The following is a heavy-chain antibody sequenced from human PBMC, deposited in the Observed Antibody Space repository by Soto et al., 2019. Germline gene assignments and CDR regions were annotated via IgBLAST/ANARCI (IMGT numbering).Heavy chain of an antibody. Sequence: PSETLSLTCTVSGGSIRSSTYYWGWIRQPPGKGLEWIGSIYYSGSTHYNPSLKSRVTMSVDTSTNQFSLKLNSVTAADTAVYYCTRHEGGAAADRPLDYCGQGTLVTGSS. CDR1: GGSIRSSTYY. D-gene: IGHD6-13*01. CDR3: TRHEGGAAADRPLDY. J-gene: IGHJ4*02. V-gene: IGHV4-39*01. CDR2: IYYSGST.